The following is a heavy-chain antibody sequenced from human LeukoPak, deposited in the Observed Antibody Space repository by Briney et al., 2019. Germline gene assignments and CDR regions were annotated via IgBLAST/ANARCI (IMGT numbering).Heavy chain of an antibody. CDR1: GYTFTSYY. V-gene: IGHV1-46*01. CDR3: ARDGDIVVVPAAKPALWFDP. D-gene: IGHD2-2*01. J-gene: IGHJ5*02. CDR2: INPSGGST. Sequence: ASVKVSCKASGYTFTSYYMHWVRQAPGQGLEWMGIINPSGGSTSYAQKFQGRVTMTRDTSTSTVYMELSSLRSEDTAVYYCARDGDIVVVPAAKPALWFDPWGQGTLVTVPS.